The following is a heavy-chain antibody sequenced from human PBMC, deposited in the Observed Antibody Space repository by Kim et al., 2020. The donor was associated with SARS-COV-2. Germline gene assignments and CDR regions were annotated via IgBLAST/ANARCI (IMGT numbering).Heavy chain of an antibody. CDR2: IIPILGIA. D-gene: IGHD3-22*01. J-gene: IGHJ6*02. CDR1: GGTFSSYT. Sequence: SVKVSCKASGGTFSSYTISWVRQAPGQGLEWMGRIIPILGIANYAQKFQGRVTITADKSTSTAYMELSSLRSEDTAVYYCARELQVNYYDSSGEYYYGMDVWGQGTTVTVSS. V-gene: IGHV1-69*04. CDR3: ARELQVNYYDSSGEYYYGMDV.